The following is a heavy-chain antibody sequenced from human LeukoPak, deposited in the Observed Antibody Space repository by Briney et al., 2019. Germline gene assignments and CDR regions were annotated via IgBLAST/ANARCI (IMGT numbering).Heavy chain of an antibody. CDR2: ISSSSSYI. CDR1: GFTLSSYS. CDR3: ARAPSFYGDYVDY. V-gene: IGHV3-21*01. Sequence: GGPLRLSCAASGFTLSSYSMNWVRQAPGKGLEWVSSISSSSSYIYYADSVKGRFTISRDNAKNSLYLQMNSLRAEDTAVYYCARAPSFYGDYVDYWGQGTLVTVSS. D-gene: IGHD4-17*01. J-gene: IGHJ4*02.